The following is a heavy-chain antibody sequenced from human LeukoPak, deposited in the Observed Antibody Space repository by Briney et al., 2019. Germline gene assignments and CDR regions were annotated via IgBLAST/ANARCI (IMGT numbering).Heavy chain of an antibody. V-gene: IGHV5-51*01. CDR3: ERHCYGDDAGWFDP. D-gene: IGHD4-17*01. J-gene: IGHJ5*02. CDR1: GYSFTNYW. Sequence: GESLKISCKGSGYSFTNYWIGWVRQMPGKGLEWMGIIYPGDSDTRYSPSFQGQVTISADKSISTTYLQWSSLKASDTAMYYCERHCYGDDAGWFDPWGQGTLVTVSS. CDR2: IYPGDSDT.